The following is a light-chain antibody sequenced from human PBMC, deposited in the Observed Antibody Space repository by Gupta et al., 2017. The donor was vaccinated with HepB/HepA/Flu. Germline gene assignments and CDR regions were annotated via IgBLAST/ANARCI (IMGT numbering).Light chain of an antibody. Sequence: QSALTHPASVSGSPGQSITISCTGSSSDVGSYNLVSGYQKYPVQAPKLIIHEVIKRPSGVSDRFSGSKSGDTASLTISGLQAEDEADYYCCSYVGSNSVVFGGGTKVTVL. V-gene: IGLV2-23*02. CDR2: EVI. CDR3: CSYVGSNSVV. J-gene: IGLJ2*01. CDR1: SSDVGSYNL.